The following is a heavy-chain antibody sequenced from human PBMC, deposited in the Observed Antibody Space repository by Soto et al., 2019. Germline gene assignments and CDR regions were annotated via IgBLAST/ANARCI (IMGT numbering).Heavy chain of an antibody. V-gene: IGHV4-4*02. Sequence: SETLSLTCAVSRDSISSSNWWSWVRQPPGKELEYIGEIYHSGSTNYNPSLKSRVTISVDNSKNQFSLKLTSVNTGDTAVYYCPIYSYTILTARGGYDFYILVWRNAPTVTVS. CDR3: PIYSYTILTARGGYDFYILV. CDR1: RDSISSSNW. D-gene: IGHD3-16*01. CDR2: IYHSGST. J-gene: IGHJ6*03.